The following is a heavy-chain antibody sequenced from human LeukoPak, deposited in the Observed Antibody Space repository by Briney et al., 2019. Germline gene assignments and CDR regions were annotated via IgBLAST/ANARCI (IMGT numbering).Heavy chain of an antibody. D-gene: IGHD2-2*01. Sequence: ASVKVSCKASGYTFTSYGISWVRQAPGQGLEWMGWISAYNGNTNYAQKLQGRVTMTTDTSTSTVYMELGSLRSDDTAVYYCARAGDIVVVAVAGAGYYYMDVWGKGTTVTVSS. V-gene: IGHV1-18*01. CDR2: ISAYNGNT. CDR3: ARAGDIVVVAVAGAGYYYMDV. J-gene: IGHJ6*03. CDR1: GYTFTSYG.